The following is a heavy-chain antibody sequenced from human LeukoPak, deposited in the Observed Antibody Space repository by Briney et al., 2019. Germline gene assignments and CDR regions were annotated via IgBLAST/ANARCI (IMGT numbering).Heavy chain of an antibody. V-gene: IGHV3-33*06. Sequence: PGGSLRLSCAASGFTFSSYGMHWVRQAPGKGLEWVAVIWYDGSNKYYADSVKGRFTISRNNSKNTLYLQMNSVRAEDTAVYYCAKSPRGGCYYNLHYWGQGTLVTVSS. CDR3: AKSPRGGCYYNLHY. CDR2: IWYDGSNK. CDR1: GFTFSSYG. J-gene: IGHJ4*02. D-gene: IGHD3-10*01.